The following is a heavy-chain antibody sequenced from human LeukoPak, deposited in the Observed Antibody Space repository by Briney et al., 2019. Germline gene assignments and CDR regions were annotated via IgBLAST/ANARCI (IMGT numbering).Heavy chain of an antibody. CDR3: ARDAHRGGDLDV. CDR1: GFTFTIYW. D-gene: IGHD3-10*01. Sequence: GGSLRLSCAASGFTFTIYWMNWVLQAPGKGLEWVANIKQDGSEMYYVDSVKGRFTISRDNAKNSVYLQMNTLRAEHTAVYYCARDAHRGGDLDVSGQGTTVTVSS. J-gene: IGHJ6*02. V-gene: IGHV3-7*01. CDR2: IKQDGSEM.